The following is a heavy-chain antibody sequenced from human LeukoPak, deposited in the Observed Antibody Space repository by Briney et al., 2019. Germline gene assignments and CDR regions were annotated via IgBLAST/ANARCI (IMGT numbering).Heavy chain of an antibody. CDR2: INPSGGST. Sequence: ASVKVSCKASGYTFTGYYMHWVRQAPGQGLEWMGIINPSGGSTSYAQKFQGRVTMTRDTSTSTVYMELSSLRSEDTAVYYCARDPYCGGDCYSSGFDYWGQGTLVTVSS. CDR3: ARDPYCGGDCYSSGFDY. D-gene: IGHD2-21*02. CDR1: GYTFTGYY. J-gene: IGHJ4*02. V-gene: IGHV1-46*01.